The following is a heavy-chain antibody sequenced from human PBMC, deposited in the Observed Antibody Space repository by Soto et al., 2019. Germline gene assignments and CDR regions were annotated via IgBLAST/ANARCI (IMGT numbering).Heavy chain of an antibody. V-gene: IGHV1-3*01. D-gene: IGHD5-12*01. Sequence: ASVKVSCKASGYTFANYGIHWVRQAPGQRLEWMGWINAGNGGTKYSENFQGRVTITRDTSASTVYLGLSSLSSEDTASYYCARTGHRGSYDFWGQGTLVTVSS. CDR3: ARTGHRGSYDF. CDR1: GYTFANYG. CDR2: INAGNGGT. J-gene: IGHJ4*02.